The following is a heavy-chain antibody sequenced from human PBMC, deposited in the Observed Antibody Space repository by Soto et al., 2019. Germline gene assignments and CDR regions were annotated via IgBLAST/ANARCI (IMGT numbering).Heavy chain of an antibody. D-gene: IGHD3-22*01. J-gene: IGHJ4*02. CDR3: ARDYYDSFFDY. Sequence: EVQLVESGGGLVKPGGSLRLSCAASGFTFSSYSMNWVRLAPGKGLEWVSSISKSSRYIYYADSVKGRFTISRDNAKNSLYLQMNSPRAEDTAVYYCARDYYDSFFDYWGQGTLVTVSS. V-gene: IGHV3-21*01. CDR2: ISKSSRYI. CDR1: GFTFSSYS.